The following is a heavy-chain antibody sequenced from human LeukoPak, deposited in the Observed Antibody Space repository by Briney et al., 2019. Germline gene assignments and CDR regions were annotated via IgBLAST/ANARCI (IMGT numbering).Heavy chain of an antibody. CDR1: GFTSSSYE. J-gene: IGHJ6*04. V-gene: IGHV3-48*03. Sequence: PGGSLRLSCAASGFTSSSYEMNWVRQAPGKGLEWVSYISSSGSTIYYADSVKGRFTISRDNAKNSLYLHMNSLRAEDTAVYYCAELGITMIGGVWGKGTTVTISS. CDR2: ISSSGSTI. D-gene: IGHD3-10*02. CDR3: AELGITMIGGV.